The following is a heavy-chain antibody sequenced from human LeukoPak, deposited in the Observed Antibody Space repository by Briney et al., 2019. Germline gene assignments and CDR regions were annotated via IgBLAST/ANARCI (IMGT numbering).Heavy chain of an antibody. CDR1: GGSISTYY. D-gene: IGHD3-9*01. V-gene: IGHV4-59*01. J-gene: IGHJ4*02. CDR3: ARAGHSSYGILTGYYKGGEAFDY. CDR2: IYYSGST. Sequence: PSETLSLTCTVSGGSISTYYWSWIRQPPGKGLEWIGYIYYSGSTNYNPSLKTRVAISVDTSKNQFSLKVTSVTAADTAVYYCARAGHSSYGILTGYYKGGEAFDYWGQGTLVTVSS.